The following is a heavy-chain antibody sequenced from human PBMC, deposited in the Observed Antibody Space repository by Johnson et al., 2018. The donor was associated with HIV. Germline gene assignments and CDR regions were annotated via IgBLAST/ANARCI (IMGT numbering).Heavy chain of an antibody. Sequence: HVQLVESGGGVVQPGRSLRLSCAASGFTFSSYGMHWVRQAPGKGLEWVAVIWYDGSNKYYADSVKGRFTISRDNSKNTLYLQMNSLRAEDTAVYYCAKRGARYCSGGSCFDAFDIWGQGTMVTVSS. D-gene: IGHD2-15*01. CDR3: AKRGARYCSGGSCFDAFDI. CDR2: IWYDGSNK. CDR1: GFTFSSYG. J-gene: IGHJ3*02. V-gene: IGHV3-33*06.